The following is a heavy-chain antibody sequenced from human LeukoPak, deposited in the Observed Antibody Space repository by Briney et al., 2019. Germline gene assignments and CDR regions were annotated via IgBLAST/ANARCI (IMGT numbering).Heavy chain of an antibody. D-gene: IGHD2-2*01. V-gene: IGHV3-30*04. CDR3: ASDLKAGSSTLLDY. CDR2: ISYDGRNQ. J-gene: IGHJ4*02. CDR1: GFTFSDYT. Sequence: PGGSLRLSCAASGFTFSDYTMHWVRQAPGKGLEWVAVISYDGRNQYYADSVQGRFTISRDTSKNTVYLQMNSLRTEDTAVYYCASDLKAGSSTLLDYWGQGTLVTVSS.